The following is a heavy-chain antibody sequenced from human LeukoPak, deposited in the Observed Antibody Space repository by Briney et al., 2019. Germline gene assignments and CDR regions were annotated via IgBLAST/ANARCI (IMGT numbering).Heavy chain of an antibody. D-gene: IGHD5-24*01. V-gene: IGHV3-23*01. Sequence: PGGSLRLSCAASGFTFSTYAMSWVRQAPGKGREWVSVISGSVSSTYYTDSVKGRFTISRDNSKNTLYLQMNSLRAEDTAVYYCAKEMATIRAFDFWGQGTPVTVSS. CDR2: ISGSVSST. CDR1: GFTFSTYA. J-gene: IGHJ3*01. CDR3: AKEMATIRAFDF.